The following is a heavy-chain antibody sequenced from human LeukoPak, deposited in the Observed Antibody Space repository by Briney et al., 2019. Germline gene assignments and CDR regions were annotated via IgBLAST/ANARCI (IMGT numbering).Heavy chain of an antibody. D-gene: IGHD5-24*01. CDR1: GFTFSNSV. CDR2: TSYDGNNQ. Sequence: PGRSLRLSCSTAGFTFSNSVIHWVRQAPGKGLEWVAVTSYDGNNQYYADSEKGRCTISRDDSKNTVYLQMNSLRPDDTAVYYCARSPNYYYFDSWGQGTLVTVSS. J-gene: IGHJ4*02. CDR3: ARSPNYYYFDS. V-gene: IGHV3-30*04.